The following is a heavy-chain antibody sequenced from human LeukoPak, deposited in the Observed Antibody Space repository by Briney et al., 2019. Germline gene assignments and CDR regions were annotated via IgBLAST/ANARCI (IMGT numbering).Heavy chain of an antibody. CDR3: ARAQIVVVPAANWFDP. D-gene: IGHD2-2*01. CDR2: MNPNSGNT. V-gene: IGHV1-8*03. Sequence: ASVKVSCKASGYTFTSYDINWVRQATGQGLEWMGWMNPNSGNTGYAQKFQGRVTITRNTSISTAYMELSSLRSEDTAVYYCARAQIVVVPAANWFDPWGQGTLVTVFS. J-gene: IGHJ5*02. CDR1: GYTFTSYD.